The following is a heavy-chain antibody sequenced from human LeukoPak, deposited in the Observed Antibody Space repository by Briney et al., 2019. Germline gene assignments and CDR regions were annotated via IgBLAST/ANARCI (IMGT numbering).Heavy chain of an antibody. Sequence: VGSLRLSCAAPGFTFSSYGMHWVRQAPGKGLEWVAVISYDGSNKYYADSVKGRFTISRDNSKNTLYLQMNSLRVEDTAVYYCAPEGDGYILFDYWGQGTLVTVSS. CDR1: GFTFSSYG. D-gene: IGHD5-24*01. J-gene: IGHJ4*02. CDR2: ISYDGSNK. CDR3: APEGDGYILFDY. V-gene: IGHV3-30*03.